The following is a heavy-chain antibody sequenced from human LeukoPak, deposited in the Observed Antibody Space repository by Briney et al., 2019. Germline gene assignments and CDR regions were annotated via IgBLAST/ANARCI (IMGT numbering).Heavy chain of an antibody. CDR2: TYYRSKWYN. CDR1: GDSVSSNSAA. Sequence: SQTLSLTCAISGDSVSSNSAAWNWIRQSPSRGLEWLGRTYYRSKWYNDYAVSVKSRITINPDTSKNQFSLKLSSVTAADTAVYYCARGPSKGTVTPRGWFDPWGQGTLVTVSS. V-gene: IGHV6-1*01. J-gene: IGHJ5*02. D-gene: IGHD4-17*01. CDR3: ARGPSKGTVTPRGWFDP.